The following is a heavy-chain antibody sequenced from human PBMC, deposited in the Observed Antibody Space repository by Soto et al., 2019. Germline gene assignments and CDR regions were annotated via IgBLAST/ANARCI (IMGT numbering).Heavy chain of an antibody. CDR3: AAYGAKYYYGVDV. CDR2: IDPSESYT. CDR1: GYSFTSYW. Sequence: ESVKISCKGSGYSFTSYWISWVRQMTGKGLEWMGRIDPSESYTNYSPSFQGHVTISADKSISTAYLQWSSLKASDTAMYFGAAYGAKYYYGVDVWGPATTGTVAS. V-gene: IGHV5-10-1*01. J-gene: IGHJ6*02. D-gene: IGHD3-10*01.